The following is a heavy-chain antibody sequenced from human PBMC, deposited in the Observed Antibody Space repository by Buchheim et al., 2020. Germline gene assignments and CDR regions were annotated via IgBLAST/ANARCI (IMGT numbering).Heavy chain of an antibody. D-gene: IGHD3-10*01. J-gene: IGHJ6*02. CDR3: ARNNGIWFGELDYYYGMDV. CDR1: GGTFSSYT. CDR2: IIPILGIA. Sequence: QVQLVQSGAEVKKPGSSVKVSCKASGGTFSSYTISWVRQAPGQGLEWMGRIIPILGIANYAQKFQGRVMITADKSTSTAYMELSSLRSEDTAVYYCARNNGIWFGELDYYYGMDVWGQGTT. V-gene: IGHV1-69*02.